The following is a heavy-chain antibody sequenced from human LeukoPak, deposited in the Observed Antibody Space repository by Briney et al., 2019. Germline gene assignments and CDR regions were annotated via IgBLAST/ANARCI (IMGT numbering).Heavy chain of an antibody. CDR2: INHSGST. Sequence: SETLSLTCAVYGGSFSGYYWSWIRQPPGKGLEWIGEINHSGSTNYNPSLKSRVTISVDTSKNQFSLKLSSVTAADTAVYYCARGRARGIDPWGQGTLVTVSS. CDR1: GGSFSGYY. V-gene: IGHV4-34*01. CDR3: ARGRARGIDP. D-gene: IGHD3-16*01. J-gene: IGHJ5*02.